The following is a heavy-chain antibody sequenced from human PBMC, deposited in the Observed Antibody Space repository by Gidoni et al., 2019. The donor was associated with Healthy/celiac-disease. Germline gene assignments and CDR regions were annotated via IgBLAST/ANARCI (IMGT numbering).Heavy chain of an antibody. J-gene: IGHJ4*02. Sequence: QVQLVESGGGVLHPGRSLRLSCAASGFTFSSYGIHWGRQAPGKGLEWVSVISYDGSNKYYADSVKGRFTSSRDNSKNTLYLQMNSLRAEDTAVYYCARNKDYGDSPLFYWGQGTLVTVSS. CDR3: ARNKDYGDSPLFY. V-gene: IGHV3-30*03. D-gene: IGHD4-17*01. CDR2: ISYDGSNK. CDR1: GFTFSSYG.